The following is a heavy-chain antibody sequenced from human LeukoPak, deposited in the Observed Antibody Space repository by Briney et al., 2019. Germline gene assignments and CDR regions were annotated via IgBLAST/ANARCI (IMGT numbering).Heavy chain of an antibody. Sequence: PGGSLRLSCAASGFTFSSYWMNWARQAPGKGLEWVASINHNGNVNYYVDSVKGRFTISRDNSKNTLYLQMNSLRTEDTAVYYCAKGRVGANGYYYYGMDVWGQGTTVSVSS. D-gene: IGHD1-26*01. CDR3: AKGRVGANGYYYYGMDV. J-gene: IGHJ6*02. CDR2: INHNGNVN. V-gene: IGHV3-7*01. CDR1: GFTFSSYW.